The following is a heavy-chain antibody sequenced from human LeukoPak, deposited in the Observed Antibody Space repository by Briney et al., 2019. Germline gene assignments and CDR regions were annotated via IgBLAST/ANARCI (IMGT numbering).Heavy chain of an antibody. J-gene: IGHJ3*02. D-gene: IGHD1-26*01. Sequence: GGSLRLSCAGSGFIFDDYGMSWVRQAPGKGLEWVSGINWNGGSTGYADSVRGRFTISRDNAKNSLYLQMNSLRAEDTAVYYCARGGSYLSAFDIWGQGTMVTVSS. CDR2: INWNGGST. V-gene: IGHV3-20*04. CDR3: ARGGSYLSAFDI. CDR1: GFIFDDYG.